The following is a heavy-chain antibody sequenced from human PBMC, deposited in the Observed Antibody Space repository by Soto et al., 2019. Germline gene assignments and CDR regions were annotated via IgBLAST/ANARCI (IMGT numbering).Heavy chain of an antibody. Sequence: ASVKVSCKASGYTFTSYGISWVRHAPGQGLEWMGWISAYNGNTNYAQKLQGRVTMTTDTSTSTAYMELRSLRSDDTAVYYCAREGYCSGGSCYSGSYYYYGMDVWGQGTTVTVSS. CDR2: ISAYNGNT. J-gene: IGHJ6*02. D-gene: IGHD2-15*01. CDR3: AREGYCSGGSCYSGSYYYYGMDV. V-gene: IGHV1-18*01. CDR1: GYTFTSYG.